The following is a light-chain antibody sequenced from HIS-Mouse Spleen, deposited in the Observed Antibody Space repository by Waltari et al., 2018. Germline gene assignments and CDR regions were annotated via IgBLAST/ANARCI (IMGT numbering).Light chain of an antibody. CDR3: QQRSNWPPT. V-gene: IGKV3-11*01. CDR1: QSVSSY. J-gene: IGKJ1*01. Sequence: EIVLTQSPATLSLSPGERATLPCRASQSVSSYLAWYQQKPGQAPRLLLYDASNRATGIPARFSGSGSGTDFTLTISSLEPEDFAVYYCQQRSNWPPTFGQGTKVEIK. CDR2: DAS.